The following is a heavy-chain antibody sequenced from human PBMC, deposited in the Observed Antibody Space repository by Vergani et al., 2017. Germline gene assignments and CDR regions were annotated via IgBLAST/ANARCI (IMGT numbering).Heavy chain of an antibody. J-gene: IGHJ2*01. Sequence: QLVESGGGLVQPGRSLRLSCAASGFTFDDYAMHWVRQAPGKGLEWVSAINWNSETITYADSVKGRFTISRDNAKNSLYLQMNSLRAEDTALYYCVKDIAASGNYWYFDLWGRGTLVTVSS. V-gene: IGHV3-9*01. CDR1: GFTFDDYA. CDR2: INWNSETI. D-gene: IGHD6-13*01. CDR3: VKDIAASGNYWYFDL.